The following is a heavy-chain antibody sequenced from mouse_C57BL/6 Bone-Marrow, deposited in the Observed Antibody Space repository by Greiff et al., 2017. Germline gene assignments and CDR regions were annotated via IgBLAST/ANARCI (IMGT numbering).Heavy chain of an antibody. V-gene: IGHV1-59*01. CDR3: ARSGGIRSSTIDY. CDR1: GYTFTSYW. CDR2: IDPSDSYT. D-gene: IGHD1-1*01. J-gene: IGHJ2*01. Sequence: QVQLKQPGAELVRPGTSVKLSCKASGYTFTSYWMHWVKQRPGQGLEWIGVIDPSDSYTNYNQKFKGKATLTVDTSSSTAYMQLSSLTSEDSAVYYCARSGGIRSSTIDYWGQGTTLTVSS.